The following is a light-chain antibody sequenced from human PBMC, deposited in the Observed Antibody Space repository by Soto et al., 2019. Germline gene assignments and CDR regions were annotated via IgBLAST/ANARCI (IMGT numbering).Light chain of an antibody. CDR1: QSISPF. CDR3: LQHNTYPLT. CDR2: TTS. Sequence: DIQLTQSPPSLSASVGDRVTITCRASQSISPFLNWYQCKPGKPPKRLIFTTSNLQNGVPSRFSGSGSGTEFTLTITSLQPEDFAAYYCLQHNTYPLTFGGGTKVDIK. J-gene: IGKJ4*01. V-gene: IGKV1-17*01.